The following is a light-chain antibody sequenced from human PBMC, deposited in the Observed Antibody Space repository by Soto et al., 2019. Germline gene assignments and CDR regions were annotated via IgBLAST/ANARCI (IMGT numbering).Light chain of an antibody. J-gene: IGLJ3*02. Sequence: QAVVTQAPSLTVSPGGTVIITCGSSSGAVTSNHYPYWFQQRPGQVPRTLIYDTDNRHSWTPARFSGSLLGAQAALTLSGAQPEDEAEYFCLLSFGGAGVFGGGTKLTVL. V-gene: IGLV7-46*01. CDR2: DTD. CDR3: LLSFGGAGV. CDR1: SGAVTSNHY.